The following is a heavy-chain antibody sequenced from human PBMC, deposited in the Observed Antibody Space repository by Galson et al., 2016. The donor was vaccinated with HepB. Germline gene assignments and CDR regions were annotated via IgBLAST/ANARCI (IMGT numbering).Heavy chain of an antibody. CDR1: GGSLSTNNW. J-gene: IGHJ4*02. Sequence: SETLSLTCAVSGGSLSTNNWWSWVRQPPGKGLEWIGQIHHTGLSYFNPSPKSRVTMSVDKSNNQVSLKLSSVTAADTAVYYCAREAPADYFDYWGRGTLVTVSS. V-gene: IGHV4-4*02. D-gene: IGHD6-13*01. CDR3: AREAPADYFDY. CDR2: IHHTGLS.